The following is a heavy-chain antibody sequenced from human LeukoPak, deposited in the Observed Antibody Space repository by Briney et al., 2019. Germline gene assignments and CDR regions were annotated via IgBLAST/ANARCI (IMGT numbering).Heavy chain of an antibody. J-gene: IGHJ4*02. D-gene: IGHD3-10*01. CDR3: ARDIREGPTYYYGLTPLY. Sequence: ASVKVSCKASGYTFTSYGISWVRQAPGQGLEWMGWISAYNGNTNYAQKLQGRVTMTTDTSTSTAYMELRSLRSDDTAMYYCARDIREGPTYYYGLTPLYWGQGTLVTVSS. CDR1: GYTFTSYG. V-gene: IGHV1-18*01. CDR2: ISAYNGNT.